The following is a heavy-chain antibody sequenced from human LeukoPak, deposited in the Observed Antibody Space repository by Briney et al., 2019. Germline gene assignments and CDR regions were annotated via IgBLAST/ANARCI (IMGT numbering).Heavy chain of an antibody. V-gene: IGHV3-23*01. CDR3: AKTDRTGALGRFRMRSDAFDI. CDR2: ISGSGGST. D-gene: IGHD3-3*01. J-gene: IGHJ3*02. CDR1: GFTFSSYG. Sequence: PGGTLRLPCAASGFTFSSYGMSWVRQAPGKGLEWVSAISGSGGSTYYANSVKGRFTISRDSSKNTLYLQMNSLRVEDTAVYYCAKTDRTGALGRFRMRSDAFDIWGQGTMVTVSS.